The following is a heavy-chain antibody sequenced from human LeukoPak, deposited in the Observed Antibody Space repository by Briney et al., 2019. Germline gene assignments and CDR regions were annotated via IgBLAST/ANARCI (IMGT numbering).Heavy chain of an antibody. D-gene: IGHD4-23*01. V-gene: IGHV1-46*01. CDR2: INPSGGST. Sequence: ASVKVSCKASGYTFTSYYMHWVRQAPGQGLEWMGIINPSGGSTSYAQKFQGRVTMTRDTSTSTVYMELSSLRSEDTAVYYCARFWQTTVATPGYFDYWGQGTLVTVSS. CDR1: GYTFTSYY. J-gene: IGHJ4*02. CDR3: ARFWQTTVATPGYFDY.